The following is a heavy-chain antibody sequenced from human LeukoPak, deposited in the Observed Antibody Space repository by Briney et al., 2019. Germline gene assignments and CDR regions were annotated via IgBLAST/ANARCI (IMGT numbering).Heavy chain of an antibody. CDR3: ARLPPTESSGWGRPFDY. CDR2: VYDSGST. J-gene: IGHJ4*02. CDR1: CGSISSSSYF. D-gene: IGHD6-19*01. V-gene: IGHV4-39*01. Sequence: AETLSLTYTVSCGSISSSSYFWGWIRQPPRKGLELIVSVYDSGSTYYNPSLKSRVTISVSTSKNQFSLKLSSVTAADKAVFYCARLPPTESSGWGRPFDYWGQGTLVTVSS.